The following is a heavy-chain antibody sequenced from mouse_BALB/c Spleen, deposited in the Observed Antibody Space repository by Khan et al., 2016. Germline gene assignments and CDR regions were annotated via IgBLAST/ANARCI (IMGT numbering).Heavy chain of an antibody. J-gene: IGHJ4*01. CDR3: ARGGYGGLRRAGTMDH. V-gene: IGHV3-2*02. CDR2: ISYSGST. D-gene: IGHD2-4*01. Sequence: EVQLQESGPGLVKPSQSLSLTCTVTGYSITSDYAWNWIRQFPGNKLEWMAYISYSGSTSYNPSLKSRISITRDTSKNQFFLQLNSVNTEDTATYYGARGGYGGLRRAGTMDHWGQGTSVTVSS. CDR1: GYSITSDYA.